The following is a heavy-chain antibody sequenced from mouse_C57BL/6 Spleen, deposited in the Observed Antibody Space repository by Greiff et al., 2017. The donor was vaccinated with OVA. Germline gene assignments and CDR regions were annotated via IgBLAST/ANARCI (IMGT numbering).Heavy chain of an antibody. CDR2: ISYDGSN. CDR3: ARVQSKRWYFDV. D-gene: IGHD1-3*01. J-gene: IGHJ1*03. V-gene: IGHV3-6*01. Sequence: EVKLVESGPGLVKPSQSLSLTCSVTGYSITSGYYWNWIRQFPGNKLEWMGYISYDGSNNYNPSLKNRISITRDTSKNQFFLKLNSVTTEDTATYYCARVQSKRWYFDVWGTGTTVTVSS. CDR1: GYSITSGYY.